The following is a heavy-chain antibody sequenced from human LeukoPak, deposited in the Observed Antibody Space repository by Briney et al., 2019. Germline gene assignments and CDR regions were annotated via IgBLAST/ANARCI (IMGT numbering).Heavy chain of an antibody. J-gene: IGHJ4*02. D-gene: IGHD4-11*01. CDR2: IYYSGST. Sequence: ETLSLTCTVSGGSISSYYWNWIRQPPGKGLEWIGYIYYSGSTNYNPSLKSRVTISVDTSKNQFSLKLRSVTAADTAVYYCAREGVTMIDYWGQGTLVTVSS. CDR3: AREGVTMIDY. V-gene: IGHV4-59*01. CDR1: GGSISSYY.